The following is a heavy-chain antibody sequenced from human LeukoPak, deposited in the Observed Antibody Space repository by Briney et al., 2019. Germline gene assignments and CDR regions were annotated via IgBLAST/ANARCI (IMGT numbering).Heavy chain of an antibody. CDR3: AKRYHYDSSGYYYFPFDY. J-gene: IGHJ4*02. Sequence: GGSLRLSCAASGFTFSSYAMSWVRQAPGKGLEWVSAISGSGGSTYYADSVKGRFTISRDNSKNTLYLQMNSLRAEDTAVYYCAKRYHYDSSGYYYFPFDYWGQGTLVTVSS. CDR1: GFTFSSYA. D-gene: IGHD3-22*01. V-gene: IGHV3-23*01. CDR2: ISGSGGST.